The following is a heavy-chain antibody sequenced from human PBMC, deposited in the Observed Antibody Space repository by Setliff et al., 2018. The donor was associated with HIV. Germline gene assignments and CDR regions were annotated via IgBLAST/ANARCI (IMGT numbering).Heavy chain of an antibody. V-gene: IGHV4-59*01. CDR2: IYYSGST. CDR3: ARDRYDSSGFGVGYGMDV. J-gene: IGHJ6*02. CDR1: GTSMSSYY. Sequence: SETLSLTCSVSGTSMSSYYWSWIRQPPGKGLEWIGSIYYSGSTNYNPSLKSRVTISVDTSKNQFSLKLSSVTAADTAVYYCARDRYDSSGFGVGYGMDVWGQGTTVTVSS. D-gene: IGHD3-22*01.